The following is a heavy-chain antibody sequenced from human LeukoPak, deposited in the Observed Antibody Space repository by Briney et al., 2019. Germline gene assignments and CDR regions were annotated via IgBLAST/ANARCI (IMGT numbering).Heavy chain of an antibody. V-gene: IGHV4-59*01. Sequence: PSETLSLTCTVSGGSISSYYWSWIRQPPGKGLEWSGYIYYSGSTNYNPSLKSRVTISVDTSKNQFSLKLSSVTAADTAVYYCARAEGSSSWNPYYFDYWGQGTLVTVSS. CDR3: ARAEGSSSWNPYYFDY. J-gene: IGHJ4*02. CDR1: GGSISSYY. D-gene: IGHD6-13*01. CDR2: IYYSGST.